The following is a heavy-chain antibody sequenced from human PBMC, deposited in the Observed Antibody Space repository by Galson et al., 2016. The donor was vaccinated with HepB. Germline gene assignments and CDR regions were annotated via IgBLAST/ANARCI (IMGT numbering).Heavy chain of an antibody. Sequence: SLRLSCAASGFMFSGYWTNWVRQAPGKGLEWVATINKDGSGKYYVDSVKGRFTISRDNTKNSLHLQMNSLRAEDTAVYYCASDIVVKPAAWGQGTLVTVPS. CDR1: GFMFSGYW. J-gene: IGHJ5*02. CDR2: INKDGSGK. CDR3: ASDIVVKPAA. V-gene: IGHV3-7*03. D-gene: IGHD2-2*01.